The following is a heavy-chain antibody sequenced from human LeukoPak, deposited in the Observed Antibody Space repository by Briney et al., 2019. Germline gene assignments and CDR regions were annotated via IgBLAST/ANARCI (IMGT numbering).Heavy chain of an antibody. CDR1: GFIVNSYA. CDR3: ARDRAEGKTWVEFDP. V-gene: IGHV3-66*02. J-gene: IGHJ5*02. Sequence: GGSLKLSCAASGFIVNSYAMSWVRQAPGKGLAWVSLIYSDGVTQYADSVKGRFTISRDNSKNTLYLQMNSLRDEDTAVYFCARDRAEGKTWVEFDPWGQGTLVTVSS. CDR2: IYSDGVT.